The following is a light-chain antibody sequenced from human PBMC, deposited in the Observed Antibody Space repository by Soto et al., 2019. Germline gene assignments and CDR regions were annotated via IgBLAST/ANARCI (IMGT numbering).Light chain of an antibody. Sequence: EIGLTQSPGTLSLSPGERATLSCRSSQSVINTYLAWYKQKPGQAPMLVIYGTTSSATGIPDRFSGRGSGTYFTLNISRLEPEDFSVYYCQQYDTSPAMYTFGQGTKLEIK. CDR3: QQYDTSPAMYT. V-gene: IGKV3-20*01. J-gene: IGKJ2*01. CDR2: GTT. CDR1: QSVINTY.